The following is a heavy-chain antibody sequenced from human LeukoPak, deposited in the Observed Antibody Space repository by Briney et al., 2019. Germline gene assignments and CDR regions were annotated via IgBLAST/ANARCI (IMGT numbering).Heavy chain of an antibody. CDR1: GGSFSGYY. CDR2: INHSGST. Sequence: SETLSLTCAVYGGSFSGYYWSWIRQPPGKGLEWIGEINHSGSTNYNPSLKSRVTISVDTSKNQFSLKVSSVTAADTAVYYCARGTPYSSSPGPTYYFDYWGQGTLVTVSS. J-gene: IGHJ4*02. V-gene: IGHV4-34*01. D-gene: IGHD6-13*01. CDR3: ARGTPYSSSPGPTYYFDY.